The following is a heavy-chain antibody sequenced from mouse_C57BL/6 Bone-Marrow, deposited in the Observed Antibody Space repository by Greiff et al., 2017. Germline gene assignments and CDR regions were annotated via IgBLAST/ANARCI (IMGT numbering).Heavy chain of an antibody. Sequence: EVMLVESGEGLVKPGGSLKLSCAASGFTFSSYAMSWVRQTPEKRLEWVAYISSGGDYIYYADTVKGRFTISRDNARNTLYLQMSSLKSEDTAMYYCTRYSNYLAWFAYWGQGTLVTVSA. D-gene: IGHD2-5*01. V-gene: IGHV5-9-1*02. J-gene: IGHJ3*01. CDR1: GFTFSSYA. CDR3: TRYSNYLAWFAY. CDR2: ISSGGDYI.